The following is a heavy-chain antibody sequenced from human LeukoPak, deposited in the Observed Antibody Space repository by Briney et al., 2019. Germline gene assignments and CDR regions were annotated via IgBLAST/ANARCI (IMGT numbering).Heavy chain of an antibody. V-gene: IGHV4-61*02. CDR1: GGSITSGNYY. CDR3: ARDSWSGLFDY. D-gene: IGHD3/OR15-3a*01. CDR2: IYTSGGT. J-gene: IGHJ4*02. Sequence: SQTLSLTCTVSGGSITSGNYYWSWIRQPAGKGLEWIGRIYTSGGTNYNPSLKSRVTISVDTSKNQFSLKLSSVTAADTAVYYCARDSWSGLFDYWGQGTLVTVSS.